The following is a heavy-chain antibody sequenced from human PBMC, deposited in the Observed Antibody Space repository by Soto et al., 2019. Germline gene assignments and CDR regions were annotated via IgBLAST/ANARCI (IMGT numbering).Heavy chain of an antibody. J-gene: IGHJ4*02. Sequence: GVSLRLSCSASGFSFSNYDMSWVRQAPGKGLEWVSSISTTSSHIYYADSLRGRFTISRDNAKKSLYLQMSSLRAEDTAVYYCERDWEKDLVTAIDYWGQGNLVTVSS. CDR1: GFSFSNYD. CDR2: ISTTSSHI. D-gene: IGHD5-18*01. V-gene: IGHV3-21*01. CDR3: ERDWEKDLVTAIDY.